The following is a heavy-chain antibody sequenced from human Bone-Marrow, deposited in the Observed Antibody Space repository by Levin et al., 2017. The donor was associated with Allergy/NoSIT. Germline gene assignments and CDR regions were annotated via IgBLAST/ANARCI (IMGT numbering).Heavy chain of an antibody. CDR2: ISWDGDHA. J-gene: IGHJ4*02. CDR3: AKDIAAGTAYDH. CDR1: GFKFDDYG. Sequence: GESLKISCVASGFKFDDYGMHWVRQTPGKGLEWVSLISWDGDHAYYADSVKGRFIISRDNSRNSIYLQMNSLRPEDTAFYYCAKDIAAGTAYDHWGRGTLVTVST. V-gene: IGHV3-43D*04.